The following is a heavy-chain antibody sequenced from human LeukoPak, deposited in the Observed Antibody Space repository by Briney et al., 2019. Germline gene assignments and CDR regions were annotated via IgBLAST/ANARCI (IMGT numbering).Heavy chain of an antibody. D-gene: IGHD1-14*01. Sequence: GGSLRLSCAASGFTFSSYAMHWVRQAPGKGLEWVAVISYDGSNKYYADSVKGRFTVSRDNSKNTLYLQMNSLRVEDTAVYYCATLSGQMNVIDHWGQGTLVTVSS. V-gene: IGHV3-30-3*01. CDR1: GFTFSSYA. CDR3: ATLSGQMNVIDH. J-gene: IGHJ4*01. CDR2: ISYDGSNK.